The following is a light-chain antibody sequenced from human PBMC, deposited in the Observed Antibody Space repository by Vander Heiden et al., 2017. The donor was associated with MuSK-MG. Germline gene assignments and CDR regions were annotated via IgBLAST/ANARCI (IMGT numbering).Light chain of an antibody. CDR3: QQYDSTPLT. J-gene: IGKJ1*01. CDR1: QSVLYSSDNKNY. V-gene: IGKV4-1*01. Sequence: DIVMTQSPDSLAVSLGERATINCKSSQSVLYSSDNKNYLAWYQQRPRQPPKLLISWASTRESGVPDRFSGSGSGTDFTLTISSLQAEDVAVYYCQQYDSTPLTFGQGTKVEIK. CDR2: WAS.